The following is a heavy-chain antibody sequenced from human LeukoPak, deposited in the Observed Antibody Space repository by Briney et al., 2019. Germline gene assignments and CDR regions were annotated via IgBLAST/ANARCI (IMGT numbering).Heavy chain of an antibody. D-gene: IGHD3-22*01. CDR3: ARASYDSSGYYLGAGARADY. J-gene: IGHJ4*02. V-gene: IGHV3-48*01. CDR1: GFTFSSYS. Sequence: GGSLRLSCAASGFTFSSYSMNWVRQAPGKGLEWVSYISSSSSTIYYVGSVRGRFTISRDNAKNSLYLQMNSLRAEDTAVYYCARASYDSSGYYLGAGARADYWGQGTLVTVSS. CDR2: ISSSSSTI.